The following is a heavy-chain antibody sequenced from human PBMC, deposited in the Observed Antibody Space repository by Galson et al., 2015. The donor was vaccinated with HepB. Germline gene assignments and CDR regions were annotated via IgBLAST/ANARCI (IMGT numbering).Heavy chain of an antibody. CDR1: GFTFSSYA. CDR3: AKDPQITMIVVVITVFDY. J-gene: IGHJ4*02. V-gene: IGHV3-23*01. Sequence: SLRLSCAASGFTFSSYAMSWVLQAPGKGLEWVSAISGSGGSTYYADSVKGRFTISRDNSKNTLYLQMNSLRAGDTAVYYCAKDPQITMIVVVITVFDYWGQGTLDTVSS. CDR2: ISGSGGST. D-gene: IGHD3-22*01.